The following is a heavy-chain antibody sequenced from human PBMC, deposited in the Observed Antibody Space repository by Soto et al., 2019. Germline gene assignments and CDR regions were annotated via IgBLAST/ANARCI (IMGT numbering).Heavy chain of an antibody. D-gene: IGHD5-18*01. Sequence: GASVKVSCKASGHTFTSYGISWVRQAPGQGLEWMGWISAYNGNTNYAQKLQGRVTMTTDTSTSTAYMELRSLRSDDTAVYYCARDNVDTAMVLDAFDIWGQGTMVTVSS. J-gene: IGHJ3*02. CDR1: GHTFTSYG. CDR3: ARDNVDTAMVLDAFDI. V-gene: IGHV1-18*01. CDR2: ISAYNGNT.